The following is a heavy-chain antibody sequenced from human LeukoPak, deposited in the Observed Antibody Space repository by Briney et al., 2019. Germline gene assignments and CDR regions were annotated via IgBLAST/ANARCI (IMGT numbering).Heavy chain of an antibody. Sequence: GRSLRLSCAASGFTFSSYGMHWVRQTPDKGLEWVAVMSNDGSYKGYADSVKGRFTISRDNSKNTLYLQMNSLRAEDTAMYFCARGDDFGSSSAWYVEYWGQGTLVTVSP. CDR3: ARGDDFGSSSAWYVEY. J-gene: IGHJ4*02. CDR1: GFTFSSYG. CDR2: MSNDGSYK. D-gene: IGHD6-19*01. V-gene: IGHV3-30*04.